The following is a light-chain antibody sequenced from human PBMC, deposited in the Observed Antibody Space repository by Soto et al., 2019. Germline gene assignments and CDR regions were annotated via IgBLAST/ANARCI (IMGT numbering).Light chain of an antibody. CDR1: SGDVGDYDY. CDR2: EVS. V-gene: IGLV2-14*01. J-gene: IGLJ2*01. CDR3: SSYTTYTPHVI. Sequence: QSVLSQPASVSGSPGQSITISCTGTSGDVGDYDYVSWYQQHPGKAPKLMIYEVSNRPPGTSNRFSGSKSGNTASLTISGLQAEDEADYHCSSYTTYTPHVIFGGGTKVTVL.